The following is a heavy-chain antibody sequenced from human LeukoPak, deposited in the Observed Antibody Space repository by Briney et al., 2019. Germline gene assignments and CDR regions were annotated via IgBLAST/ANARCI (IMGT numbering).Heavy chain of an antibody. CDR2: IYHSGST. J-gene: IGHJ3*02. CDR1: GGSISSSNW. Sequence: SETLSLTCAVSGGSISSSNWWSWVRQPPGKGLEWIGEIYHSGSTNYNPSLKSRVTISVDTSKNQFSLKLSSVTAADTAVYYCARDRGYGAAAGTDAFDIWGQGTMVTVSS. CDR3: ARDRGYGAAAGTDAFDI. D-gene: IGHD6-13*01. V-gene: IGHV4-4*02.